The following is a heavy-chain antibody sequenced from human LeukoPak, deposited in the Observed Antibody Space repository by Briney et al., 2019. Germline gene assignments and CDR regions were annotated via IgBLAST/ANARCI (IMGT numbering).Heavy chain of an antibody. J-gene: IGHJ4*02. CDR1: GFTFRNYA. D-gene: IGHD3-22*01. V-gene: IGHV3-23*01. CDR3: AKRDSSGYYYFDY. Sequence: GGSLRLSFAASGFTFRNYAMSWVRQAPGKGLEWVSGITGSGDSTYDADSVKGRFATSRDNSKSTVYLQMNSLRAEDTAVYYCAKRDSSGYYYFDYWGQGALVTVSS. CDR2: ITGSGDST.